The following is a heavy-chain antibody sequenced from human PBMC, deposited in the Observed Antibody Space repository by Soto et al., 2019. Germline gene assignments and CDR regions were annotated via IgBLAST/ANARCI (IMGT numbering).Heavy chain of an antibody. V-gene: IGHV1-18*01. J-gene: IGHJ6*02. CDR1: GYTFTNYG. D-gene: IGHD6-19*01. CDR3: ARSRQWLAYYYYGMDV. Sequence: QVQLVQSGAEVKKPGASVKVSCKASGYTFTNYGINWVRQAPGQGLEWMGWISAYDGNTNSAQKLQGRVTMTTDRSTSTAYMELWSLRSDDTAVYFCARSRQWLAYYYYGMDVWGQGTTVTVSS. CDR2: ISAYDGNT.